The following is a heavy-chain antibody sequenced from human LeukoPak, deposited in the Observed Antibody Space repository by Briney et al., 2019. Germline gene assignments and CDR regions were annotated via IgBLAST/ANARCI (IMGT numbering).Heavy chain of an antibody. D-gene: IGHD4/OR15-4a*01. V-gene: IGHV3-23*01. CDR1: GFTFSSYA. CDR2: IYGGGTSP. Sequence: GGSLRLPCAASGFTFSSYAMSWVRQAPGRGLEWVSAIYGGGTSPYYADSVKGRFTISRDNSKNTLYLGLNSLRDEDTAVYYCAKEGALERSYVDYWGQGTLVTVSS. J-gene: IGHJ4*02. CDR3: AKEGALERSYVDY.